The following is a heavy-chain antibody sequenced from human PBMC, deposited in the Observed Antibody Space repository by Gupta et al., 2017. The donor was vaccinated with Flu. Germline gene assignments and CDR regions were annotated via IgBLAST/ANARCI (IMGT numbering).Heavy chain of an antibody. CDR1: GGSFSGYY. CDR2: INHSGST. D-gene: IGHD3-3*01. Sequence: QVQLPQWGAGLLKPSETLSLTCAVYGGSFSGYYWSWIRQPPGKGLEWIGEINHSGSTNYNPSLKSRVTISVGTSKNQFSLKLSSVTAADTAVYYCARELHGEADWGQGTLVTVSS. V-gene: IGHV4-34*01. CDR3: ARELHGEAD. J-gene: IGHJ4*02.